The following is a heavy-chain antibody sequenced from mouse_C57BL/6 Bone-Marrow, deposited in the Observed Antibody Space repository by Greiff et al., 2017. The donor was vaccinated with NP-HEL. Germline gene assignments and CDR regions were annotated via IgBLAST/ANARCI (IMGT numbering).Heavy chain of an antibody. CDR2: INPNNGGT. Sequence: EVKLQESGPELVKPGASVKISCKASGYTFTDYYMNWVKQSHGKSLEWIGDINPNNGGTSYNQKFKGKATLTVDKSSSTAYMELRSLTSEDSAVYYCARSGYYGSPFAYWGQGTLVTVSA. CDR3: ARSGYYGSPFAY. V-gene: IGHV1-26*01. CDR1: GYTFTDYY. D-gene: IGHD1-1*01. J-gene: IGHJ3*01.